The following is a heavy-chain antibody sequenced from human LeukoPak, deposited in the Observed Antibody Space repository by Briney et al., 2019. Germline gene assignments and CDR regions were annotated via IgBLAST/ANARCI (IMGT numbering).Heavy chain of an antibody. Sequence: ASVKVSCKASGYTFTTHDLTWVRQATGQGLEWMGWMNPGSGDTAYAQKFQGRVTMTRDTSMSTAYMELDSLGSEDTAIYYCARGLGDYNTDWFPVSGYWGQGTPVTVSS. CDR1: GYTFTTHD. D-gene: IGHD3-9*01. J-gene: IGHJ4*02. V-gene: IGHV1-8*01. CDR2: MNPGSGDT. CDR3: ARGLGDYNTDWFPVSGY.